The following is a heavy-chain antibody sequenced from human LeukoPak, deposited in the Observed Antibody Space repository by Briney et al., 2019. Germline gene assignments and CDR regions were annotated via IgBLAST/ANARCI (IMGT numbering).Heavy chain of an antibody. J-gene: IGHJ4*02. V-gene: IGHV3-33*01. CDR2: IWYDGSNK. CDR1: GLTFSSYG. Sequence: GGSLRLSCAASGLTFSSYGMHWVRQAPGKGLEWVAVIWYDGSNKYYADSVKGRFTISRDNSKNTLYLQMNSLRAEDTAVYYCARDTGWFGEFPGGYWGQGTLVTVSS. D-gene: IGHD3-10*01. CDR3: ARDTGWFGEFPGGY.